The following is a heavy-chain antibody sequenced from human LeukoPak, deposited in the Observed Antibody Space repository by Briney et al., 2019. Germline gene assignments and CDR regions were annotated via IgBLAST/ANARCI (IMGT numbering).Heavy chain of an antibody. V-gene: IGHV3-33*01. CDR1: VFTSSSYG. CDR2: TWYDGSNK. J-gene: IGHJ4*02. D-gene: IGHD5-18*01. CDR3: ARDVDTAMVDY. Sequence: GGSLRLSCAASVFTSSSYGMHWVRQAPGKGLERGAVTWYDGSNKYYADSVKGRFTISRDNSKNTLYLQMNSLRAEDTAVYYCARDVDTAMVDYWGQGTLVTVSS.